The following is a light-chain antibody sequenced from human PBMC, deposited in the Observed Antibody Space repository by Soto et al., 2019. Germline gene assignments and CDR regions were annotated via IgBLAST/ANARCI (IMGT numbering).Light chain of an antibody. CDR3: QQYGSVPLT. Sequence: EIVLTQSPGTLSLSPGERATLSSRASQSVSTTYLAWYKQKPGQAPRLLIYGASSRATGIPDRFSGSGSGADFTLTISRLEPEDFAVYYCQQYGSVPLTFGGGTKVEIK. J-gene: IGKJ4*01. CDR2: GAS. V-gene: IGKV3-20*01. CDR1: QSVSTTY.